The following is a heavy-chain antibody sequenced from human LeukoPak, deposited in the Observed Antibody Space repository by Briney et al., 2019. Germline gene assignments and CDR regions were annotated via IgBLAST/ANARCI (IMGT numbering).Heavy chain of an antibody. CDR1: GFTFICYA. D-gene: IGHD3-10*01. J-gene: IGHJ4*02. V-gene: IGHV3-23*01. Sequence: GASLRLSCAASGFTFICYAMSRVRQAPGKGLDWISAISGSGGITYYADSVKGRFTLSRDNSKNTLYLQMNSLRAEDTGVYYCAKSRYQYYGSGSTIDYWGQGNLVTVSS. CDR3: AKSRYQYYGSGSTIDY. CDR2: ISGSGGIT.